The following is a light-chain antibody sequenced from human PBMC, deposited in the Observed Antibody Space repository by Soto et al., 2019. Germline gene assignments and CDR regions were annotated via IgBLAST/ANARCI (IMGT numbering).Light chain of an antibody. CDR1: SSDVGGYNF. CDR3: SLYTSISTYV. V-gene: IGLV2-14*01. J-gene: IGLJ1*01. CDR2: DVT. Sequence: QSVLTQPASVSGSPGQSITISCTGTSSDVGGYNFVSWYQQHPDKAPKLMIYDVTNRPSGVSNRFSGSKSGNTASLTISGLQAEDEADYYCSLYTSISTYVFGTGTKVTVL.